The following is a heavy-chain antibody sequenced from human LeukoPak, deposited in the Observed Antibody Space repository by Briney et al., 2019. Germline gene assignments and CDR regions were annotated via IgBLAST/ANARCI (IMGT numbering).Heavy chain of an antibody. CDR1: GGSISSSSYY. CDR3: AREGSDSAYDYYY. CDR2: ISTSGST. V-gene: IGHV4-61*02. J-gene: IGHJ4*02. D-gene: IGHD5-12*01. Sequence: SETLSLTCTVSGGSISSSSYYWSWIRQPAGKGLEWIGRISTSGSTTYKPSLKSRVTMSVDTSKNQFSLKLSSVIAADTAVYYCAREGSDSAYDYYYWGQGTLVTVSS.